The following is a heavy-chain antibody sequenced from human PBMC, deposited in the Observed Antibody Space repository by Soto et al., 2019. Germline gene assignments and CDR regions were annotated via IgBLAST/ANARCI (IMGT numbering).Heavy chain of an antibody. J-gene: IGHJ4*02. CDR2: IYYSGST. CDR3: AAIWRPYFAY. D-gene: IGHD2-21*01. V-gene: IGHV4-59*08. Sequence: SETLSLTCTVSGGSISSYYWSWIRQPPGKGLEWIGYIYYSGSTNYNPSLKSRVTISVDTSKNQFSLKLSSVTAADTAVYYCAAIWRPYFAYWGQGTLVTVSS. CDR1: GGSISSYY.